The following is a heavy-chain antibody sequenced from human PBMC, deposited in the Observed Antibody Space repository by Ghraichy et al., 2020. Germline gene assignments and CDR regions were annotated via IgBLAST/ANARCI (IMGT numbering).Heavy chain of an antibody. CDR3: ARERATVLPPDYFDY. D-gene: IGHD1-26*01. Sequence: SVKVSCKASGGPFNRLAITWVRQAPGQGLEWLGRIIPLYNMTNYAQKFQGRISVTADMSTSTAYMELSSLRSEDTAVYYCARERATVLPPDYFDYWGLGTLVTVSS. J-gene: IGHJ4*02. CDR2: IIPLYNMT. CDR1: GGPFNRLA. V-gene: IGHV1-69*04.